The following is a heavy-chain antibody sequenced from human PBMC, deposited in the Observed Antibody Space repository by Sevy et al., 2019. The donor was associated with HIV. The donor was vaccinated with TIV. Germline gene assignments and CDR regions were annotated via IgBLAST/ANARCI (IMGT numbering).Heavy chain of an antibody. V-gene: IGHV3-23*01. CDR3: AKDSSTRLRCVYSHEYFQH. CDR1: GFTFSSYA. D-gene: IGHD4-17*01. J-gene: IGHJ1*01. Sequence: GGSLRLSCAASGFTFSSYAMSWVRQAPGKGLELVSAISGSGGSTYYANTVKGRFTISRDNSKNSLYLQMNSLRDEDATAEYRAKDSSTRLRCVYSHEYFQHWGQGTLVTVSS. CDR2: ISGSGGST.